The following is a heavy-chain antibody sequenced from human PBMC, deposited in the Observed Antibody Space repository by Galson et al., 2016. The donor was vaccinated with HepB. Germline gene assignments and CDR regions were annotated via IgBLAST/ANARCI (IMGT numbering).Heavy chain of an antibody. Sequence: SETLSLTCAVSGVSISSTNWWSWVRQPPGKGLEWIGEIYHRGNTDYNPSLKNRVTILIDKSKNQFSLKLTSVTAADTAVYYCARGVSMVRGWLDPWGQGTRVTVSS. CDR3: ARGVSMVRGWLDP. D-gene: IGHD3-10*01. J-gene: IGHJ5*02. CDR2: IYHRGNT. V-gene: IGHV4-4*02. CDR1: GVSISSTNW.